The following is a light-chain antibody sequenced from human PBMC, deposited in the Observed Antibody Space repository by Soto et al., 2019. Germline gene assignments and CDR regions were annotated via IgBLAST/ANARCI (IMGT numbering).Light chain of an antibody. J-gene: IGKJ2*01. Sequence: EIAMTQSPATLSVSPGERATLSCRASQSISTELAWYQQIPGQPPRLLIYSASTRATGVPARFTGSGSGSEFTLTISGLQSEDFAIYYCQQSHNWPLTFSQGTRLEI. CDR1: QSISTE. CDR3: QQSHNWPLT. V-gene: IGKV3-15*01. CDR2: SAS.